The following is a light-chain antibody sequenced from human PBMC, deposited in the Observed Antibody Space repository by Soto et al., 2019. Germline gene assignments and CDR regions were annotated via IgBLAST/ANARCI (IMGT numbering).Light chain of an antibody. V-gene: IGKV3-20*01. CDR2: GTS. J-gene: IGKJ2*01. CDR1: QSGSSNY. CDR3: QHYGSTPYT. Sequence: EIVLTQSPGTLPLSPGERATLSCRASQSGSSNYLAWYQQKPGQAPRLLIYGTSNRATGIPDRFSGSASGTESTLTISRLEPEDFAVYYCQHYGSTPYTFGQGTKVEIK.